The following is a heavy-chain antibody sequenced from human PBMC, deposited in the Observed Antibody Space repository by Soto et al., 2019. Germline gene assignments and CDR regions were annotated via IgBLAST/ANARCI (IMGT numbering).Heavy chain of an antibody. V-gene: IGHV2-5*02. J-gene: IGHJ4*02. CDR2: IYWDDDK. CDR3: AHSRPPRLLDY. Sequence: QITLKESGPTLVKPTQTLTLTCTFSGFSLSTSGVGVGWIRQPPGKALEWLALIYWDDDKRYSSSLNSRLTITKDTSNNQVVLTMTNMDPVDTATYYCAHSRPPRLLDYWAQGTLVTVSS. CDR1: GFSLSTSGVG. D-gene: IGHD6-6*01.